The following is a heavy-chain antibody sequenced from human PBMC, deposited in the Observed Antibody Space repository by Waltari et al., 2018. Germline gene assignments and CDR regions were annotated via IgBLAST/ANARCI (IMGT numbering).Heavy chain of an antibody. CDR2: DNPKTGGA. D-gene: IGHD2-21*01. Sequence: QVQLVQSGAELKKPGASVKVSCKTSGSTFTDYYIHWVRQAPGQGLGWMGWDNPKTGGANYTQKFQGRVTITRDTSINTAYMELSSLTSDDTAVYYCARDHDCGGDCWGQGTLVTVSS. V-gene: IGHV1-2*02. CDR3: ARDHDCGGDC. CDR1: GSTFTDYY. J-gene: IGHJ4*02.